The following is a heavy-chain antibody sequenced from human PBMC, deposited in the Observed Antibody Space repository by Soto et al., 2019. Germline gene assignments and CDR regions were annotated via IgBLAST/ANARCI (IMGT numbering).Heavy chain of an antibody. V-gene: IGHV3-30*18. D-gene: IGHD6-19*01. J-gene: IGHJ6*03. CDR3: AKVSVAGREDYYMDV. Sequence: GGSLRLSCAASGFTFSSYGMHWVRQAPGKGLEWVAVISYDGSNKYYADSVKGRFTISRDNSKNTLYLQMNSLRAEDTAVYYCAKVSVAGREDYYMDVWGKGTTVTVSS. CDR2: ISYDGSNK. CDR1: GFTFSSYG.